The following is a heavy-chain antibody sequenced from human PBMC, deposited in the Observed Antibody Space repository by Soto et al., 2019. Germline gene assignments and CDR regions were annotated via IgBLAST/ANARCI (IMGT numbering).Heavy chain of an antibody. CDR2: INWNGGST. CDR3: ARDYDFWSGYFPV. V-gene: IGHV3-20*01. D-gene: IGHD3-3*01. Sequence: PGGSLRLSCAASGFTFDDYGMSWVRQAPGKGLEWVSGINWNGGSTGYADSVKGRFTISRDNAKNSLYLQMNSLRAEDTALYHCARDYDFWSGYFPVWGKGTTVTVSS. J-gene: IGHJ6*04. CDR1: GFTFDDYG.